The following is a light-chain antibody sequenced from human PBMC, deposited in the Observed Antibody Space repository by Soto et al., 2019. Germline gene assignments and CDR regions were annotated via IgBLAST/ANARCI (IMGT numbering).Light chain of an antibody. J-gene: IGLJ3*02. CDR3: QTWGTGTGV. CDR1: SGHSSYA. V-gene: IGLV4-69*01. CDR2: LNSDGSH. Sequence: QSVLTQSPSASASLGASVKLTCTLSSGHSSYAIAWHQQQPEKGPRYLMKLNSDGSHSKGDGIPDRFSGSSSRAERYLTISSLQSEDEADYYCQTWGTGTGVFGGGTKLTVL.